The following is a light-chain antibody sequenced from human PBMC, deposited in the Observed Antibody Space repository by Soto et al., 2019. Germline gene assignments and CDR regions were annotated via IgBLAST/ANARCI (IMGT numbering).Light chain of an antibody. J-gene: IGKJ2*01. CDR1: QSVSSN. Sequence: EIVMTQSPATLSVSPGERATLSCRASQSVSSNLAWYQQKPGQAPRLLIYGASIRATGIPARFSGSGSGTEFTLTISSLQSDDFGVYYCQQYNNWPRTFGQGTKLEIK. V-gene: IGKV3-15*01. CDR2: GAS. CDR3: QQYNNWPRT.